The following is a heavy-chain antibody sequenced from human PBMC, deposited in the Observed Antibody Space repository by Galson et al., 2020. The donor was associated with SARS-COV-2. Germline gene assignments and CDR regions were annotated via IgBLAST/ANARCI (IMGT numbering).Heavy chain of an antibody. CDR1: GYTFTGYY. CDR2: INPNSGGT. J-gene: IGHJ4*02. D-gene: IGHD3-16*02. Sequence: ASVKVSCKASGYTFTGYYMHWVRQAPGQGLEWMGRINPNSGGTNYAHKFQGRVTMTRDTSISTAYMELSRLRSDDTAVYYCARDDSVWGSYRYTADYWGQGTLVTVSS. V-gene: IGHV1-2*06. CDR3: ARDDSVWGSYRYTADY.